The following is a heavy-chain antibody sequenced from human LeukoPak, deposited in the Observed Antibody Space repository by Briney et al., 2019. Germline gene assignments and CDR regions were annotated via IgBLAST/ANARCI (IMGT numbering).Heavy chain of an antibody. V-gene: IGHV4-34*01. J-gene: IGHJ4*02. CDR2: INHSGST. CDR3: ARDGSGWYLNYFDY. Sequence: SETLSLTCAVYGGSFSGYYWSWIRQPPGKGLEWIGEINHSGSTNYNPSLKSRVTISADTSKNQFSLKLSSVTAADTAVYYCARDGSGWYLNYFDYWGQGTLVTVSS. D-gene: IGHD6-19*01. CDR1: GGSFSGYY.